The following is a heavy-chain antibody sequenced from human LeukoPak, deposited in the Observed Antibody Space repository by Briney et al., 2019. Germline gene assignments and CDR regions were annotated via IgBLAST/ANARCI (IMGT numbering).Heavy chain of an antibody. D-gene: IGHD2-21*01. J-gene: IGHJ4*02. CDR2: INPSGGST. CDR3: ARRGVAIQDLNYFDY. V-gene: IGHV1-46*01. Sequence: ASVKVSCKASGYTFTSYHMHWVRQAPGQGLEWMGIINPSGGSTRYAQKFQGRITMTRDTSTSTVYMELSSLRPEDTAAYYCARRGVAIQDLNYFDYWGQGTLVTVSS. CDR1: GYTFTSYH.